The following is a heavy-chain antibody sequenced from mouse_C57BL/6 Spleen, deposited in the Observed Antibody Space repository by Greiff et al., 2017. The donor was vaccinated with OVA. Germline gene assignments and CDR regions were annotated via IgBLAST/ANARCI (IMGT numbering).Heavy chain of an antibody. D-gene: IGHD2-4*01. CDR1: GYSITSGYY. V-gene: IGHV3-6*01. CDR2: ISYDGSN. CDR3: ARIYYDYEYFDY. Sequence: EVQLQESGPGLVKPSQSLSLTCSVTGYSITSGYYWNWIRQFPGNKLEWMGYISYDGSNNYNPSLKNRISITRDTSKNQFFLKLNSVTTEDTATYYCARIYYDYEYFDYWGQGTTLTVSS. J-gene: IGHJ2*01.